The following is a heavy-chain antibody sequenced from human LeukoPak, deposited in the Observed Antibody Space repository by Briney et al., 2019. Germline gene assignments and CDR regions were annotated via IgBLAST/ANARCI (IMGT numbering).Heavy chain of an antibody. CDR1: AFIFSGHW. Sequence: GGSLRLSCEGSAFIFSGHWMNWVRQTPGKGLAWVSTISGGSGSTYCADSVKGRFTISRDNSKNTLYLQMNSLRDEDTAVYYCAKHRFESGGYHSTDWGQGTLVTVSS. CDR3: AKHRFESGGYHSTD. J-gene: IGHJ4*02. CDR2: ISGGSGST. D-gene: IGHD2-15*01. V-gene: IGHV3-23*01.